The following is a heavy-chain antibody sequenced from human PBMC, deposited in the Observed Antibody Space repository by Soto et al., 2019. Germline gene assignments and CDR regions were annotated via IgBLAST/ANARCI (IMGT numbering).Heavy chain of an antibody. CDR1: GETVMDSE. D-gene: IGHD3-3*01. CDR2: CRHKASSYTP. CDR3: ARVSYDLCSGYYVDY. V-gene: IGHV3-72*01. J-gene: IGHJ4*02. Sequence: GSLQLSCAACGETVMDSEIDFLRHSPSKWLERGGRCRHKASSYTPECAESVKGRFTISRDDAKTSQYLQMHCLKTEDPAVYYCARVSYDLCSGYYVDYWGQGTRGTSPQ.